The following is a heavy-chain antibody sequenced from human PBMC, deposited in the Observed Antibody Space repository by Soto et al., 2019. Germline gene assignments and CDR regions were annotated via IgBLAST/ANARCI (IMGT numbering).Heavy chain of an antibody. CDR3: ANPPYYGRGGIGMDV. CDR2: IKEDGSEK. CDR1: GFTFSNYW. J-gene: IGHJ6*02. Sequence: PGGSLRLSCAASGFTFSNYWMTWVRQAPGKGLEWVANIKEDGSEKHYVDSVKGRFTISRDNSKNTLYLQMNSLRAEDTAVYYCANPPYYGRGGIGMDVWGQGTTVTVSS. V-gene: IGHV3-7*03. D-gene: IGHD1-26*01.